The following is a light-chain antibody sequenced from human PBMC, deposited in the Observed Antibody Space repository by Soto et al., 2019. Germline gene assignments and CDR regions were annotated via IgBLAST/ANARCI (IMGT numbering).Light chain of an antibody. V-gene: IGLV2-8*01. J-gene: IGLJ1*01. CDR3: SSYAGSNNFV. CDR1: SSDVGGYNY. Sequence: QSALTQPPSASGSPGQSVTISCTGTSSDVGGYNYVSWYQQYSGTAPKLMIYEVSKRPSGVPDRFSGSKSGNTASLTVTGLQAECEADYYCSSYAGSNNFVFGTGTKLTGL. CDR2: EVS.